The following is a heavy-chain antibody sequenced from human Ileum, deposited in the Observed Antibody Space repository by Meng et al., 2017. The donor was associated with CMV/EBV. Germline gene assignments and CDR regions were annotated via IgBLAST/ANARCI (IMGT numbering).Heavy chain of an antibody. CDR3: ARGGYYYWFDP. CDR2: MNPNSGNT. Sequence: ASVKVSCKASGYTFTTYDINWVRQAAGQGLEWMGWMNPNSGNTGYAPKFQGRVAMTRDTSISTAYMELSSLGSEDKAVYYCARGGYYYWFDPWGQGTLVTVSS. J-gene: IGHJ5*02. CDR1: GYTFTTYD. V-gene: IGHV1-8*01. D-gene: IGHD3-22*01.